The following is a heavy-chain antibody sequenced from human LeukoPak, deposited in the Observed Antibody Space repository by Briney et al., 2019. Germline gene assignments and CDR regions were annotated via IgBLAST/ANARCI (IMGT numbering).Heavy chain of an antibody. D-gene: IGHD1-26*01. V-gene: IGHV3-33*01. CDR1: GFTFSSYG. CDR3: ARDLSAPGPHSPHSMTLDY. CDR2: IWYDGSNK. J-gene: IGHJ4*02. Sequence: GGSLRLSCAASGFTFSSYGMHWVRQAPGKGLEWVAVIWYDGSNKYYADSVKGRFTISRDNSKNTLYLQMNSLRDEDTAVYYWARDLSAPGPHSPHSMTLDYWGQGTVVTVSS.